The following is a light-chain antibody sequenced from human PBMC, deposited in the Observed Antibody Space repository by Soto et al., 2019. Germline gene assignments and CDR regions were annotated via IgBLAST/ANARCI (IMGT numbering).Light chain of an antibody. CDR3: QQRSYWPLT. J-gene: IGKJ4*01. CDR1: QSVTTF. CDR2: HAS. V-gene: IGKV3-11*01. Sequence: EVVFTQSPATLSLSPGDRATLSCRASQSVTTFLAWYQQKPGQAPRLLISHASHRATGIPARFSGSGSGTDFNLTISGLEPEDFAVYFCQQRSYWPLTFGGGTKVDIK.